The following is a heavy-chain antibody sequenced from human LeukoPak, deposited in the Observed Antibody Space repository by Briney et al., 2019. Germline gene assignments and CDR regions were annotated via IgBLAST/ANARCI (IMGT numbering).Heavy chain of an antibody. CDR1: GDTFSSYG. CDR3: ERVVRIYGLDSYYYLDV. V-gene: IGHV1-69*05. D-gene: IGHD2/OR15-2a*01. J-gene: IGHJ6*03. Sequence: SVKVSCKASGDTFSSYGLNWVRQAPGQGLEWMGGVVPMFATPNSAQKFQGRVTFTTDESRSTLYMELSSLRSEDTAVYYCERVVRIYGLDSYYYLDVWGRGTTVTVSS. CDR2: VVPMFATP.